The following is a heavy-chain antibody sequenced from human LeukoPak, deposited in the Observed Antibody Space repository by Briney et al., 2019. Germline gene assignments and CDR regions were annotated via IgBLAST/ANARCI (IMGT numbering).Heavy chain of an antibody. CDR1: GFTFNSYA. CDR3: ARDYGSGSYLVPGYYYYYMDV. Sequence: TGGSLRLSCAASGFTFNSYAMSWVRQAPGKGLEWVSAISGSGGSTYYADSVKGRFTISRDNSKNTLYLQMNSLRDEDTAVYYCARDYGSGSYLVPGYYYYYMDVWGKGTTVTVSS. CDR2: ISGSGGST. D-gene: IGHD3-10*01. J-gene: IGHJ6*03. V-gene: IGHV3-23*01.